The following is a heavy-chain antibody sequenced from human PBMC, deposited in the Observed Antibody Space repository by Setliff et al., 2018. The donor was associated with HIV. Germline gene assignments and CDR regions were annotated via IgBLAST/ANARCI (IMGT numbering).Heavy chain of an antibody. CDR1: GGSISSGSYY. Sequence: PSETLSLTCTVSGGSISSGSYYWSWIRQPAGKGLEWIGRIYTSGSTNYNPSLKSRVTISGDTPKNQFSLKLSSVTAADTAVYYCARDGVWSSGLDAFDIWGQGTMVTVSS. CDR3: ARDGVWSSGLDAFDI. V-gene: IGHV4-61*02. D-gene: IGHD3-22*01. CDR2: IYTSGST. J-gene: IGHJ3*02.